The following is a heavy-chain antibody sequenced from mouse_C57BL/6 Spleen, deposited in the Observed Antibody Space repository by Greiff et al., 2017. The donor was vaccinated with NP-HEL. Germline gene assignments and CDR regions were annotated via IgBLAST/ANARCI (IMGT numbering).Heavy chain of an antibody. CDR1: GYTFTSYG. Sequence: QVQLQQSGAELARPGASVKLSCKASGYTFTSYGISWVKQRTGQGLEWIGEIYPRSGNTYYNEKFKGKATLTADKSSSTAYMELRSLTSEDSAVYFCATGAFAYWGQGTLVTVSA. J-gene: IGHJ3*01. D-gene: IGHD4-1*01. V-gene: IGHV1-81*01. CDR2: IYPRSGNT. CDR3: ATGAFAY.